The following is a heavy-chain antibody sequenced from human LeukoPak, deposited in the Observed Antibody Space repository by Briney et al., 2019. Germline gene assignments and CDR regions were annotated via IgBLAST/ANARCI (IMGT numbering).Heavy chain of an antibody. CDR2: IYTSGST. CDR3: AREYGSSWTYWYFDL. D-gene: IGHD6-13*01. J-gene: IGHJ2*01. V-gene: IGHV4-61*02. Sequence: SQTLSLTCTVSGGSIAGGSEYWSWIRQPAGKGLEWIGRIYTSGSTIYNPSLKSRVTISVDTSKNQSSLKLSSMTAADTAVYFCAREYGSSWTYWYFDLWGRGTLVTVSS. CDR1: GGSIAGGSEY.